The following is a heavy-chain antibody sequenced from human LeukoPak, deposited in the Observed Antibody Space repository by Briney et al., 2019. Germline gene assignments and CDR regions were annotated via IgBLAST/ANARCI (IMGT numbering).Heavy chain of an antibody. CDR1: GGSISNSRYY. CDR3: ATNSSGWVFDY. CDR2: IYYSGST. V-gene: IGHV4-39*01. D-gene: IGHD6-19*01. J-gene: IGHJ4*02. Sequence: SETLSLTCTVSGGSISNSRYYWGWIRQPPGKGLEWIGSIYYSGSTHYTPSLKSRVTISVDTSKNQFSLRLSSVTAADTAVYYCATNSSGWVFDYWGQGTQVTVSS.